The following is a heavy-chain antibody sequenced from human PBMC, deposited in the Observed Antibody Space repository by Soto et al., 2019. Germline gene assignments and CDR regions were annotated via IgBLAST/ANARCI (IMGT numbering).Heavy chain of an antibody. J-gene: IGHJ6*02. CDR2: IRSKAYGGTT. CDR3: TRDPGIAAAGTSYYYYGMDV. CDR1: GFTFGDYA. D-gene: IGHD6-13*01. V-gene: IGHV3-49*04. Sequence: GGSLRLSCTASGFTFGDYAMSWVRQAPGKGLEWVGFIRSKAYGGTTEYAASVKGRFTIPRDDSKSIAYLQMNSLKTEDTAVYYCTRDPGIAAAGTSYYYYGMDVWGQGTTVTV.